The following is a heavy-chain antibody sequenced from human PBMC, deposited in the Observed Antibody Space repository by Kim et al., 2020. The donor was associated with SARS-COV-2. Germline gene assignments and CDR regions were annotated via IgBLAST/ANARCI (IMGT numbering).Heavy chain of an antibody. V-gene: IGHV3-30*04. CDR1: EFTISSYT. J-gene: IGHJ6*02. CDR3: VRMSLEVSSDHYYYAMDV. CDR2: ISYDGSEK. D-gene: IGHD6-6*01. Sequence: GGSLRLSCTAPEFTISSYTLHWVRQAPGKGLEWVAVISYDGSEKYYADSVKGRFSISRDNSKNTLYLQLNSLRTEDTAVYYCVRMSLEVSSDHYYYAMDVWGQGTTVTVSS.